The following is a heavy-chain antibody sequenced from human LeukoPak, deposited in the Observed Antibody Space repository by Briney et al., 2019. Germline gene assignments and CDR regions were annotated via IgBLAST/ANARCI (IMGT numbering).Heavy chain of an antibody. CDR1: GGSISTYY. CDR3: ARDYAGSSSWNWFDP. D-gene: IGHD6-13*01. V-gene: IGHV4-59*01. CDR2: IYYSGST. Sequence: SETLSLTCTVSGGSISTYYWSWIRQPPGKGLEWIGYIYYSGSTNYNPSLKSRVTISVDTSKNQFSLKLGSVTAADTAVYYCARDYAGSSSWNWFDPWGQGTLVTVSS. J-gene: IGHJ5*02.